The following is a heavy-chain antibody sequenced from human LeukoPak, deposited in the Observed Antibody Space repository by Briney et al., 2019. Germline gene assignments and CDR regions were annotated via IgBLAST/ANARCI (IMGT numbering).Heavy chain of an antibody. CDR3: AREMATAYYFDY. Sequence: TLSLTCTVSGGSISSGGYYWSWIPQHPGKGLEWIGYIYYSGSTYYNPSLKSLVTISVDTSKNQFSLKLSSVTAADTAVYYCAREMATAYYFDYWGQGTLVTVSS. CDR1: GGSISSGGYY. J-gene: IGHJ4*02. CDR2: IYYSGST. D-gene: IGHD5-24*01. V-gene: IGHV4-31*01.